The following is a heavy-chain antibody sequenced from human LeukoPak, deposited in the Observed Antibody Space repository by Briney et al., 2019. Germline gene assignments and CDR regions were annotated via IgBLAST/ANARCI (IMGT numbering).Heavy chain of an antibody. CDR3: ARARASSRGGYYYMDV. J-gene: IGHJ6*03. V-gene: IGHV3-7*01. CDR2: IKEEGSEK. Sequence: GGSLRLSCAASGFTFSSYWMSWVRQAPGKGLEWVANIKEEGSEKHYVDSVKGRFTISRDNAKNSLFLHMNSLRDEDTAVYFCARARASSRGGYYYMDVWGKGTTVTVSS. D-gene: IGHD6-13*01. CDR1: GFTFSSYW.